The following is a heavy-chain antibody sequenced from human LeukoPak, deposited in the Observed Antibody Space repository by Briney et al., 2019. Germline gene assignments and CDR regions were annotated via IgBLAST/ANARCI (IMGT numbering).Heavy chain of an antibody. CDR3: ARDRGSGSYYPYYYYYYGMDV. Sequence: SETLSLTCSVSGGSITTSSYYWGWLRQPPEKGLEWIGSIYYTGGTHYSPSLKSRVTISVDTSKNQFSLKLSSVTAADTAVYYCARDRGSGSYYPYYYYYYGMDVWGQGTTVTVSS. CDR1: GGSITTSSYY. D-gene: IGHD3-10*01. CDR2: IYYTGGT. V-gene: IGHV4-39*07. J-gene: IGHJ6*02.